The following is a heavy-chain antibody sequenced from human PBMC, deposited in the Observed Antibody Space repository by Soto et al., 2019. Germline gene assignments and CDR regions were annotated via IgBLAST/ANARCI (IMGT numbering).Heavy chain of an antibody. CDR2: ISAYNGNT. CDR1: GYTFTSYG. Sequence: ASVKVSCKASGYTFTSYGISWVRQAPGQGLEWMGWISAYNGNTNYAQKLQGRVTMTTDTSTSTAYMELRSLRSDDTAVYYCASGRIAAAVTDYYYGMDVWGQGTTVTVSS. J-gene: IGHJ6*02. CDR3: ASGRIAAAVTDYYYGMDV. V-gene: IGHV1-18*01. D-gene: IGHD6-13*01.